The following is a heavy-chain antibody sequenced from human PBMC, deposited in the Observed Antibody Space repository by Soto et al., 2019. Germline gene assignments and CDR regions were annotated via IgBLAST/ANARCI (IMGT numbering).Heavy chain of an antibody. D-gene: IGHD3-22*01. J-gene: IGHJ4*02. V-gene: IGHV3-33*01. CDR3: ARSYYYDSSGPFDC. CDR2: IWYDGSNK. CDR1: GFTFSSYG. Sequence: QVQLVESGGGVVQPGRSLRLSCAASGFTFSSYGMHWVRQAPGKGLEWVAVIWYDGSNKYYADSVKGRFTISRDNSKNTLYLQMNRLRAEDTDVYYCARSYYYDSSGPFDCWGQGTLVTVSS.